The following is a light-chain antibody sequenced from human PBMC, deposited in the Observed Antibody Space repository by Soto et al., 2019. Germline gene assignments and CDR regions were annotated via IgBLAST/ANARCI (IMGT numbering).Light chain of an antibody. CDR2: YDR. J-gene: IGLJ2*01. CDR1: DIGSKS. V-gene: IGLV3-21*04. Sequence: SYELTQPPSVSVAPGTTATITCGGNDIGSKSVHWYNQKPGQAPVLVIFYDRERPSGIPERFSGSNSGNTATLTISRVEAGDAADYYCQVWDSSSDDVIFGGGTKLTVL. CDR3: QVWDSSSDDVI.